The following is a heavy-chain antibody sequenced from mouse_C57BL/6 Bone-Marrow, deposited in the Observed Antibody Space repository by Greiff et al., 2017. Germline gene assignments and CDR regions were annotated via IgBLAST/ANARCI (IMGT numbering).Heavy chain of an antibody. CDR3: ARILPVRKWGYAMDY. V-gene: IGHV8-8*01. CDR2: IWWDDAK. Sequence: QVTLKESGPGILQPSQTLSLTCSFSGFSLSTFGMGVGWIRQPSGKGLEWLAHIWWDDAKYYNPALKSRPTISKDTSNNQVFLKSANVDTADTATYYCARILPVRKWGYAMDYWGQGTSVTVP. J-gene: IGHJ4*01. CDR1: GFSLSTFGMG.